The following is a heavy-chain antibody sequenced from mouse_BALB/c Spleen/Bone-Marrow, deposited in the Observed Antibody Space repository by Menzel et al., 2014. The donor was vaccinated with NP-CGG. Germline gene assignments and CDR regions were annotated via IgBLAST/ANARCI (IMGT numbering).Heavy chain of an antibody. CDR1: GFTFSSYW. CDR3: TDLLRPWFAY. J-gene: IGHJ3*01. V-gene: IGHV6-3*01. D-gene: IGHD2-12*01. CDR2: IRLKSDNYAT. Sequence: EVKVEESGGGLVQPGGSMKLSCVASGFTFSSYWMSWVRQSPEKGLEWVAEIRLKSDNYATHYAESVKGKFTISRDDSKSRLYLQMNSLRAEDTGIYYCTDLLRPWFAYWGQGTLVTVSA.